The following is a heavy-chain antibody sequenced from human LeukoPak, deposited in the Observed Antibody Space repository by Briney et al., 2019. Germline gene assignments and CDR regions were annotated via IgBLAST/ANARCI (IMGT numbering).Heavy chain of an antibody. CDR2: ISSSSSTI. CDR1: GFTFSSYS. D-gene: IGHD2-15*01. V-gene: IGHV3-48*01. Sequence: GGSLRLSCAASGFTFSSYSMNWVRQAPGKGLEWVSYISSSSSTIYYADSVKGRFTISRDNAKNSLYLQMNSLRAEDTAVYYCARDGYCSGGSCYWFDYWGQGTLVTVSS. CDR3: ARDGYCSGGSCYWFDY. J-gene: IGHJ4*02.